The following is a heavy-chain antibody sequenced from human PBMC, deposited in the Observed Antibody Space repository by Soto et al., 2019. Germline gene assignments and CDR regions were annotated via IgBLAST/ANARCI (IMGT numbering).Heavy chain of an antibody. V-gene: IGHV4-61*01. CDR1: GGSVSSGSYY. J-gene: IGHJ4*02. CDR3: ARGGRGWYHHVY. CDR2: IYYSGST. Sequence: SETLSLTCTVSGGSVSSGSYYWSWIRQPPGKGLEWIGYIYYSGSTNYNPSLKSRVTISVDTSKNQFSLKLSSVTAADTAVYYWARGGRGWYHHVYWCQGTLLTVSS. D-gene: IGHD6-19*01.